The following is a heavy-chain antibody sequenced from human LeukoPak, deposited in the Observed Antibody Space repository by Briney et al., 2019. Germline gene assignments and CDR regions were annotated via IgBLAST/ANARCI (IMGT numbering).Heavy chain of an antibody. D-gene: IGHD4-17*01. V-gene: IGHV5-51*01. CDR1: GYSLTSYW. J-gene: IGHJ3*02. Sequence: GESLKISCKGSGYSLTSYWIGWVRQVLGKGLEWVGIIYPGDSDTRYSPSFQGQVTISADKSISTAYLQWSSLKASDTAMYYCARPHDYGDYPEGYAFDIWGQGTMVTVSS. CDR3: ARPHDYGDYPEGYAFDI. CDR2: IYPGDSDT.